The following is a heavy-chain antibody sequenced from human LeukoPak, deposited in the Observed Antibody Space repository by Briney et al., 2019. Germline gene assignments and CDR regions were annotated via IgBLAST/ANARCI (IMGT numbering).Heavy chain of an antibody. V-gene: IGHV5-10-1*01. Sequence: GESLKTSCKGGGYSFTKYWIGWVRQMPGKGLEWMGRIDPSDSYTNYSPSFQGHVTISADKSISTAYLQWSSLKASDTAMYYCARGRGAAAVVRSWGQGTLVTVSS. J-gene: IGHJ5*02. CDR1: GYSFTKYW. CDR3: ARGRGAAAVVRS. CDR2: IDPSDSYT. D-gene: IGHD6-13*01.